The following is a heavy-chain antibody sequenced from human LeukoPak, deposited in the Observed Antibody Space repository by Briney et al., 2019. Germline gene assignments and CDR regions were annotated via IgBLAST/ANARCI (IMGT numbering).Heavy chain of an antibody. J-gene: IGHJ3*01. Sequence: GGSLRLSCAASGFIFSSYWMSWVRQAPGKGLEWVANIKQDGSEKYYVDSVKGRFTISRDNAKNSLYLQMNSLRVEDTGIYYCARDEIPSGTWGQGTMVIVSS. CDR1: GFIFSSYW. V-gene: IGHV3-7*03. CDR3: ARDEIPSGT. D-gene: IGHD6-25*01. CDR2: IKQDGSEK.